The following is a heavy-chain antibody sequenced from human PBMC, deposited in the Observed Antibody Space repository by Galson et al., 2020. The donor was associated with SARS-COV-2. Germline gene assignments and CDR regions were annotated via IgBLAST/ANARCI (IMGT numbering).Heavy chain of an antibody. J-gene: IGHJ6*03. CDR2: IYPADSNT. CDR1: GYSFTNYW. CDR3: ARLPALGGPYFYYYMDV. D-gene: IGHD3-10*01. Sequence: GESLKISCKGSGYSFTNYWIGWVRQMPGKGLEWMGVIYPADSNTKYSPSFQGQVTISADMSITTAYLQWSSLKASDTAIYYCARLPALGGPYFYYYMDVWGKGTTVTVSS. V-gene: IGHV5-51*01.